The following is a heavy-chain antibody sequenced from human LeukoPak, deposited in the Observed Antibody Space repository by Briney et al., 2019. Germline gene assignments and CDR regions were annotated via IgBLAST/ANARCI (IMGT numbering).Heavy chain of an antibody. V-gene: IGHV3-7*01. CDR1: GFTFRSYW. Sequence: GGSLRLSCAASGFTFRSYWMSWLRQAPGKGPEWVANIRQDGSEKYYMDSVKGRFTISRDNAKKSLYLQMNSLRADDTAVYYCARISTAVAGADYWGQGTLVTVSS. CDR2: IRQDGSEK. CDR3: ARISTAVAGADY. J-gene: IGHJ4*02. D-gene: IGHD6-19*01.